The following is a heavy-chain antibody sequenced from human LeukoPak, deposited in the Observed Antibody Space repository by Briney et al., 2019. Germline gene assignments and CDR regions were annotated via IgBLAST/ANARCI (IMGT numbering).Heavy chain of an antibody. CDR1: GGSFSGYY. V-gene: IGHV4-34*01. CDR3: ARTRDGYSGY. D-gene: IGHD5-24*01. Sequence: SETLSLTCAVYGGSFSGYYWSWIRQPPGKGLEWVGEINHSGSTNYNPSLKSRVTISVDTSKNQFSLKLSSVTAADTAVYYCARTRDGYSGYWGQGTLVTVSS. CDR2: INHSGST. J-gene: IGHJ4*02.